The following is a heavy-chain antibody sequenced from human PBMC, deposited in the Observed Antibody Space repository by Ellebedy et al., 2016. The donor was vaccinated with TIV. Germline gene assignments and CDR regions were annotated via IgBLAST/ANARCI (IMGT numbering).Heavy chain of an antibody. D-gene: IGHD1-1*01. Sequence: GESLKISCAASGFSISSNYMIWVRQAPGKGLEWVSITYGGGSTSYADSVTGRFTISRDNSKNTLYLQMNSLRAEDTAVYYCASSTTTPGAFDYWGQGTLVTVSS. CDR3: ASSTTTPGAFDY. J-gene: IGHJ4*02. V-gene: IGHV3-53*01. CDR1: GFSISSNY. CDR2: TYGGGST.